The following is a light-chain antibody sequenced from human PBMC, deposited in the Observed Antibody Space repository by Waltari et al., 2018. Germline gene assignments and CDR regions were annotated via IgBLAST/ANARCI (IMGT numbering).Light chain of an antibody. Sequence: EVVLTQSPGTLSLSPGERATLSCRASQRLIKRYVAWYQQKPGQAPTLLIYGASNRAAGIPDRFSDSGSETDFTLTISRLEAEDFGVYYCQQYGSSVMYTFGQGTKLEIK. J-gene: IGKJ2*01. V-gene: IGKV3-20*01. CDR3: QQYGSSVMYT. CDR1: QRLIKRY. CDR2: GAS.